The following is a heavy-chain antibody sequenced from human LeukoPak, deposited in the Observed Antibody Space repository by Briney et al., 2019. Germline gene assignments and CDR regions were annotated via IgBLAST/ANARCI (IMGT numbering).Heavy chain of an antibody. V-gene: IGHV4-59*08. Sequence: SETLSLTCTVSGGSISSYYWSWIRQPPGKGLEWIGYIYYSGSTNYNPSLKSRVIISVDTSKNQFSLKLSSVTAADTAVYYCARQAGATPLGYYYYGMDVWGQGTTVTVSS. D-gene: IGHD1-26*01. CDR1: GGSISSYY. J-gene: IGHJ6*02. CDR2: IYYSGST. CDR3: ARQAGATPLGYYYYGMDV.